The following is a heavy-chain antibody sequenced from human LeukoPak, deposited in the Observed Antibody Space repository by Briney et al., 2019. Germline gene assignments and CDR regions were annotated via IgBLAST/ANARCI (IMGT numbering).Heavy chain of an antibody. J-gene: IGHJ4*02. CDR3: ARDYWAYGSGSYSNFDY. Sequence: GGSLRLSCAASGFTFSSYAMHWVRQAPGKGLEWVAVISYDGSNKYYADSVKGRFTISRDNSKNTLYLQMNSLRAEDTAVYYCARDYWAYGSGSYSNFDYWGQGTLVTVSS. CDR2: ISYDGSNK. D-gene: IGHD3-10*01. CDR1: GFTFSSYA. V-gene: IGHV3-30-3*01.